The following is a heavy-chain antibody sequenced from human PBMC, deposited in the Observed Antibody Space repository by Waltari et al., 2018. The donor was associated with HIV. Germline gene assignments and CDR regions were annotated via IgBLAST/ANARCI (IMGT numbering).Heavy chain of an antibody. CDR1: GYTFTRYV. D-gene: IGHD3-9*01. J-gene: IGHJ4*02. CDR3: ARYPEAFDWLLGPYYFDS. Sequence: HAHLLQSGADVQKPGPSEYVACKACGYTFTRYVTTWSRQAPGQGLEWMGWISAYNGNRNYAQKFQGRVTRTTDTSTITAYMELRSLRSDDTAVYYCARYPEAFDWLLGPYYFDSWGQGTLVTVSS. CDR2: ISAYNGNR. V-gene: IGHV1-18*04.